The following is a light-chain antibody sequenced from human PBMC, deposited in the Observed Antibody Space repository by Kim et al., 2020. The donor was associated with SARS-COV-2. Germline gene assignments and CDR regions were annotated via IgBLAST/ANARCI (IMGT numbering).Light chain of an antibody. CDR2: DAS. Sequence: EIVLTQSPATLSLSPGERATLSCRASQSVSSNLAWYQQKPGQAPRLLIYDASNRAPGIPARFSGSGSGTDFSLTISSLEFEDSAVYYYQQRSDWPITFGQGTRLEIK. CDR3: QQRSDWPIT. V-gene: IGKV3-11*01. J-gene: IGKJ5*01. CDR1: QSVSSN.